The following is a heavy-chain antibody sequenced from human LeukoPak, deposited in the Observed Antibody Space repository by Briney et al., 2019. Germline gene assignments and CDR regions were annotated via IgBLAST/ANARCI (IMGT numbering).Heavy chain of an antibody. Sequence: ASVKVSCKPSGYSFTDCYMHWVRQAPGQGLEWMGWINPNNGDTNSAQKFQGRVTMTRDTSITTVYMELSRLTSDDTAVYYCARVNGEWEPLEYWGQGTLVTVSS. CDR1: GYSFTDCY. CDR3: ARVNGEWEPLEY. J-gene: IGHJ4*02. D-gene: IGHD1-26*01. CDR2: INPNNGDT. V-gene: IGHV1-2*02.